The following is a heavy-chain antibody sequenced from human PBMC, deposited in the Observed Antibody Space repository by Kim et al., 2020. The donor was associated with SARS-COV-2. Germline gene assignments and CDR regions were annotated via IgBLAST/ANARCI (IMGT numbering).Heavy chain of an antibody. CDR3: AKVGDITIFGVVITQDYGMDV. Sequence: GGSLRLSCAASGFTFSSYAMSWVRQAPGKGLEWVSAISGSGGSTYYADSVKGRFTISRDNSKNTLYLQMNSLRAEDTAVYYCAKVGDITIFGVVITQDYGMDVWGQGTTVTVSS. CDR1: GFTFSSYA. V-gene: IGHV3-23*01. D-gene: IGHD3-3*01. CDR2: ISGSGGST. J-gene: IGHJ6*02.